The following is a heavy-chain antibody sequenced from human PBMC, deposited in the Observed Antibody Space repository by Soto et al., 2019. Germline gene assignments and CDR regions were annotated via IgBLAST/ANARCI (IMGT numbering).Heavy chain of an antibody. D-gene: IGHD3-16*01. J-gene: IGHJ2*01. CDR1: GGTFSSYS. CDR3: ARPFQSLTGGWYFDL. V-gene: IGHV1-69*01. CDR2: IIPIFGTA. Sequence: QVQLVQSGAEVKKPGSSVKVSCKASGGTFSSYSINWVRQAPGQGLEWMGGIIPIFGTANYAQKFQGRVTLTADESTSTAHMELSSLRNEDTAVYYCARPFQSLTGGWYFDLWGRGTLVTVSS.